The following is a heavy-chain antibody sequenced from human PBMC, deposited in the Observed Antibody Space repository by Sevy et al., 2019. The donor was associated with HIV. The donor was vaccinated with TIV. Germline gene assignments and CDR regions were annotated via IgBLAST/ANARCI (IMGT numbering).Heavy chain of an antibody. J-gene: IGHJ4*02. Sequence: GGSLRLSCAVSGFTVSNNYMTWVRQAPGKGLEWASVIYGGGRTEYADSVKGRFSISRDNSKNTLYLQMNSLRVEDTAVYYCGRAGQYYYGSGNYSYGWGQGTLVTVSS. CDR3: GRAGQYYYGSGNYSYG. CDR2: IYGGGRT. D-gene: IGHD3-10*01. V-gene: IGHV3-53*01. CDR1: GFTVSNNY.